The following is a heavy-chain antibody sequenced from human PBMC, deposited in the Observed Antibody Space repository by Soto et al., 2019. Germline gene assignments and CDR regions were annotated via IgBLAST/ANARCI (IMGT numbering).Heavy chain of an antibody. D-gene: IGHD3-9*01. J-gene: IGHJ4*02. CDR3: ARDGYYDILTGYSTFDY. CDR1: GFTFSSYG. V-gene: IGHV3-33*01. CDR2: IWYDGSNK. Sequence: QVQLVESGGGVVQPGRSLRLSCAASGFTFSSYGMHWVRQAPGKGLEGVAVIWYDGSNKYYADSVKGRFTISRDNSKNTLYLQMNSLRAEDTAVYYCARDGYYDILTGYSTFDYWGQGTLVTVSS.